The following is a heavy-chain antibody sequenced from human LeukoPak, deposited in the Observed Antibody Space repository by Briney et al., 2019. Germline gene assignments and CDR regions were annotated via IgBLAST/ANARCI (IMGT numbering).Heavy chain of an antibody. V-gene: IGHV3-30*02. CDR3: AKWQGPYSSGWYFDC. D-gene: IGHD6-19*01. J-gene: IGHJ4*02. CDR2: IQYDGTTK. CDR1: GFTFSTYG. Sequence: PGGSLRLSCAASGFTFSTYGMHWVRQAPGKGLEWVAFIQYDGTTKYYADSVKGRFTISRDNSKNTLYLQMNSLRAEDTAVYYCAKWQGPYSSGWYFDCWGQGTLVTVSS.